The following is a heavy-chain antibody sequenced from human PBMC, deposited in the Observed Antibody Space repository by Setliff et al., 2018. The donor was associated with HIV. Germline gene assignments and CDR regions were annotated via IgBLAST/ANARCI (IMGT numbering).Heavy chain of an antibody. CDR1: GGSINGSNW. CDR3: ARVSEEYADFLYYYYYMDV. J-gene: IGHJ6*03. CDR2: IYHTGST. V-gene: IGHV4-4*02. D-gene: IGHD4-17*01. Sequence: PSETLSLTCAVSGGSINGSNWWSWVRQPPGKGLEWIGEIYHTGSTNYNPSLKSRVTISVDKSSNQFSLRLRSVTAADTAVYYCARVSEEYADFLYYYYYMDVWGKGTTVTVS.